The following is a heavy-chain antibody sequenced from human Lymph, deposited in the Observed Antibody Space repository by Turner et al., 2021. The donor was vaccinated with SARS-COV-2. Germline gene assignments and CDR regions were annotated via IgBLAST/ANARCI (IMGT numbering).Heavy chain of an antibody. CDR3: ARDIPTTADYFDY. V-gene: IGHV3-21*01. CDR2: ISSSSRYI. D-gene: IGHD4-17*01. Sequence: EVQLVESGGGLVKPGGSRRLSCAAFGFTFSTYSMNWVRQAPGKGLGWISSISSSSRYIYYADSVKGRFTISRDDAKNSLYLQMNSLRAEDTAVYYCARDIPTTADYFDYWGQGTLVTVSS. J-gene: IGHJ4*02. CDR1: GFTFSTYS.